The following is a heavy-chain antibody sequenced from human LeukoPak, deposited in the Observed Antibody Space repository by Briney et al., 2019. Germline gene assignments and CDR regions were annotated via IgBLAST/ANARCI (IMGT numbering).Heavy chain of an antibody. V-gene: IGHV4-39*07. D-gene: IGHD3-22*01. J-gene: IGHJ6*03. CDR2: INHSGST. CDR1: GGSISSSSYY. Sequence: SETLSPTCTVSGGSISSSSYYWGWIRQPPGKGLEWIGEINHSGSTNYNPSLKSRVTISVDTSRNQFSLKLSSVTAADTAVYYCARTYYYNRPSHLGYLPPDYYMDVWGKGTTVTISS. CDR3: ARTYYYNRPSHLGYLPPDYYMDV.